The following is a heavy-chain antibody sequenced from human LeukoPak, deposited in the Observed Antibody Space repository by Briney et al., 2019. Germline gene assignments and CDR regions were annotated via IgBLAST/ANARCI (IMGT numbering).Heavy chain of an antibody. CDR3: ARDFTTVVVIGGWFDP. CDR1: GGSISSYY. Sequence: PSETLSLTCTVSGGSISSYYWSWIRQPPGKGLEWIGYIYYSGSTNYNPSLKSRVTISVDTSKNQFSLKLTSVTAADTALYYCARDFTTVVVIGGWFDPWGQGTLVTVSS. J-gene: IGHJ5*02. V-gene: IGHV4-59*08. D-gene: IGHD3-22*01. CDR2: IYYSGST.